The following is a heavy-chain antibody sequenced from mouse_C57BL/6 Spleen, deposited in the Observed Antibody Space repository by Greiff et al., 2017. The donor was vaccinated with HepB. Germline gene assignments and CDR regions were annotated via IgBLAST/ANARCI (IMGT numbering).Heavy chain of an antibody. J-gene: IGHJ4*01. CDR1: GYAFSSYW. CDR2: IYPGDGDT. D-gene: IGHD2-10*01. Sequence: QVHVKQSGAELVKPGASVKISCKASGYAFSSYWMNWVKQRPGKGLEWIGQIYPGDGDTNYNGKFKGKATLTADKSSSTAYMQLSSLTSEDSAVYFCARAYYGNYEAMDYWGQGTSVTVSS. CDR3: ARAYYGNYEAMDY. V-gene: IGHV1-80*01.